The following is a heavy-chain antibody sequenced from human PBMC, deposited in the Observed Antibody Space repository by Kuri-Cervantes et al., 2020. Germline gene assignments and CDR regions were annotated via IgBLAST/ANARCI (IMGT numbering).Heavy chain of an antibody. V-gene: IGHV4-38-2*02. CDR2: IYHSGST. CDR1: GYSISSGCY. J-gene: IGHJ3*02. Sequence: GSLRLSCAVSGYSISSGCYWGWIRQPPGKGLEWIGSIYHSGSTYYNPSLKSRVTISVDTSKNQFSLKLSSVTAADTAVYYCARDRWDYIWGSYRYEGHDAFDIWGQGTMVTVSS. CDR3: ARDRWDYIWGSYRYEGHDAFDI. D-gene: IGHD3-16*02.